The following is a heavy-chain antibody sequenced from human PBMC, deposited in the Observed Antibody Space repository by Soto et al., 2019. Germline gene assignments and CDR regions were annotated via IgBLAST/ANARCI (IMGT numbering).Heavy chain of an antibody. V-gene: IGHV1-18*01. CDR2: ISAYNGNT. CDR1: GYTFTSYG. D-gene: IGHD6-6*01. Sequence: ASVKVSCKASGYTFTSYGISWVRQAPGQGLEWMGWISAYNGNTNSAQKLQGRVTMPTDTSTSTAYMELRSLRSDDTAVYSCAGIAARRFDYWGQGTLVTVSS. J-gene: IGHJ4*02. CDR3: AGIAARRFDY.